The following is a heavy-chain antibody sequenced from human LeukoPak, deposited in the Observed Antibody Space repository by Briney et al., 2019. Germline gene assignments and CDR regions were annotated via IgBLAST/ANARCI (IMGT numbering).Heavy chain of an antibody. CDR2: ISSSSSYI. J-gene: IGHJ4*02. D-gene: IGHD1-26*01. CDR3: AKRGGVGATLYYFDY. V-gene: IGHV3-21*01. CDR1: GFTFSSYS. Sequence: GGSLRLSCAASGFTFSSYSMNWVRQAPGKGLEWVSSISSSSSYIYYADSVKGRFTISRDNAKNSLYLQMNSLRAEDTAVYYCAKRGGVGATLYYFDYWGQGTLVTVSS.